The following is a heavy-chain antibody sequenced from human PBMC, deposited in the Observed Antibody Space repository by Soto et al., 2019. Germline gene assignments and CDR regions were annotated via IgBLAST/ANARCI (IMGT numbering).Heavy chain of an antibody. CDR1: GGTFSSYA. Sequence: ASVKVSCKASGGTFSSYAISWVRQAPGQGLEWMGGIIPIFGTANYAQKFQGRVTITADESTSTAYMELSSLRSEDTAVYYCARSDYYGSGSYYFYYYYGMDVWGQGTTVTVSS. V-gene: IGHV1-69*13. CDR3: ARSDYYGSGSYYFYYYYGMDV. CDR2: IIPIFGTA. J-gene: IGHJ6*02. D-gene: IGHD3-10*01.